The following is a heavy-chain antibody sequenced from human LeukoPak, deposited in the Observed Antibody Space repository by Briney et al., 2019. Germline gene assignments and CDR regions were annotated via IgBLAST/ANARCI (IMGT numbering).Heavy chain of an antibody. Sequence: GGSLRLSCAASGFTVSSSYMCWVRQAPGKGLEWVSVINSGGYTDYADSVKGRFTISRDNSKNTFYLQMNSLRAEDTAVYYCARVTRWGQGTLVTVS. V-gene: IGHV3-53*01. CDR3: ARVTR. J-gene: IGHJ4*02. CDR2: INSGGYT. CDR1: GFTVSSSY. D-gene: IGHD1-14*01.